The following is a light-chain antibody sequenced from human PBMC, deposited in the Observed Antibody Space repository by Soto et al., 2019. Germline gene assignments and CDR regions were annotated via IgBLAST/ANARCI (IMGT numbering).Light chain of an antibody. V-gene: IGKV1-5*03. J-gene: IGKJ1*01. CDR3: RQYSSFPLT. CDR2: KAS. CDR1: QSISTW. Sequence: DVQMTQSPATLSASVGDRVTITCLASQSISTWLAWYQQKPGKAPKFLIYKASNLESGVPSRFSGSGSGTEFTLTISGLQPDDFATYYCRQYSSFPLTFGQGTRWIS.